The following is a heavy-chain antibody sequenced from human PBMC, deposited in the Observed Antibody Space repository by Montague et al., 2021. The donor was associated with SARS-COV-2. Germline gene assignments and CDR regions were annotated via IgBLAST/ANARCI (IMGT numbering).Heavy chain of an antibody. CDR1: GVSITSTNW. J-gene: IGHJ4*01. Sequence: SETLSLTCAVSGVSITSTNWWCLVRQPPGKRLEWIGVISYGGIATYNPSLKSRATISMDRSRNLFSLKLSSVTAADTAIYYCAGKVLTVPADYWGQGTLVTVS. V-gene: IGHV4-4*02. CDR2: ISYGGIA. D-gene: IGHD1-20*01. CDR3: AGKVLTVPADY.